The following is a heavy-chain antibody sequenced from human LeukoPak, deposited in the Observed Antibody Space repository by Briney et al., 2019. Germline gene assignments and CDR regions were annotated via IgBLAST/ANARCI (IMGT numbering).Heavy chain of an antibody. CDR2: IYYSGST. V-gene: IGHV4-39*01. Sequence: PSETLSLTCTVSGGSIDNSHYYWGWIRQPPGKGLEWIGSIYYSGSTYYNPSLKSRVTISVDTSKNQFSLKLSSVTAPDTAVYYCARLYPPRDYWGEGTLVPVP. D-gene: IGHD2-2*02. CDR3: ARLYPPRDY. CDR1: GGSIDNSHYY. J-gene: IGHJ4*02.